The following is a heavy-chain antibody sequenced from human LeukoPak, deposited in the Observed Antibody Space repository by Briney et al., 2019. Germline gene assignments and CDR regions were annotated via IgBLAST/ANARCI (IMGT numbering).Heavy chain of an antibody. D-gene: IGHD4-11*01. Sequence: SETLSLTCTVSGGSISSPNNYWGWIRQPPGKGLEWIGTIYYTGTTYYNPSLTSRVTMSVDTSRNQFSLKLTSVTAADTAVYYCARDHSNSFDYWGQGTLVTVSS. J-gene: IGHJ4*02. CDR3: ARDHSNSFDY. V-gene: IGHV4-39*07. CDR1: GGSISSPNNY. CDR2: IYYTGTT.